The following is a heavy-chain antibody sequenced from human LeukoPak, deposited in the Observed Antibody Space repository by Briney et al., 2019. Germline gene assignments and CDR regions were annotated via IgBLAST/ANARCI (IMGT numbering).Heavy chain of an antibody. CDR2: IIPIFGTA. V-gene: IGHV1-69*13. CDR3: ARDRYYYDSSGYSDDAFDI. CDR1: GGTFISYA. Sequence: ASVKVSCKASGGTFISYAISWVRQAPGQGLEWMGGIIPIFGTANYAQKFQGRVTITADESTSTAYMELSSLRSEDTAVYYCARDRYYYDSSGYSDDAFDIWGQGTMVTVSS. J-gene: IGHJ3*02. D-gene: IGHD3-22*01.